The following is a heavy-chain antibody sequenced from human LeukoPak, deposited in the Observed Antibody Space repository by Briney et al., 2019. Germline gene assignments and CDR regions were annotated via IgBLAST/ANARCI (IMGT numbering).Heavy chain of an antibody. CDR2: TYYRSKWYN. D-gene: IGHD2-15*01. J-gene: IGHJ3*02. CDR1: GDSFSSNSAV. V-gene: IGHV6-1*01. Sequence: SQTLSLTCAISGDSFSSNSAVWNWIRQSPSRGLEWLGRTYYRSKWYNDYAVSVKSRISVNPDTSKNQFSLQLNSVTPEDTAVYYCARDTGAAISTFDIWGQGTMVTVSS. CDR3: ARDTGAAISTFDI.